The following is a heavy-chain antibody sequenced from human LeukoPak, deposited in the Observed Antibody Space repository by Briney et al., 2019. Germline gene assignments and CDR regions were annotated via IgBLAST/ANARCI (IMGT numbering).Heavy chain of an antibody. J-gene: IGHJ4*02. D-gene: IGHD4-17*01. CDR3: ARGYDYGDYLPFDY. CDR1: GYTFTSYG. V-gene: IGHV1-18*01. Sequence: ASVKVSCKASGYTFTSYGISWVRQAPGQGLEWMGWISAYNGNTNYAQKLQGRVTMTTDTSTSTAYMELRSLISDDTVVYYCARGYDYGDYLPFDYWGQGTLVTVSS. CDR2: ISAYNGNT.